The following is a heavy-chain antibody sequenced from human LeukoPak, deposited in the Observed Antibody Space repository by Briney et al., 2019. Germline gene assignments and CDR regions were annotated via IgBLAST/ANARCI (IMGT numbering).Heavy chain of an antibody. CDR3: ARAHTSGYFGAFDI. Sequence: PGGSLRLSCAASGFTVSSNYVNWVRQAPGKGLEWVSGVYSGGSTYYADSVKGRFTISRDNSKNTLYLQMNSLRAEDTAVYFCARAHTSGYFGAFDIWGQGTMVTVSS. CDR2: VYSGGST. D-gene: IGHD3-22*01. V-gene: IGHV3-66*01. CDR1: GFTVSSNY. J-gene: IGHJ3*02.